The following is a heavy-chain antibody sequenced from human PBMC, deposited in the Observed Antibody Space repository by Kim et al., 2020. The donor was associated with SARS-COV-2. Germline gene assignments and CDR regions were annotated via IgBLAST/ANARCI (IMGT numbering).Heavy chain of an antibody. D-gene: IGHD3-10*01. CDR3: ARDVVRGVMSDFDY. CDR2: IYYSGST. J-gene: IGHJ4*01. V-gene: IGHV4-39*07. CDR1: GGSISSSSYY. Sequence: SETLSLTCTVSGGSISSSSYYWGWIRQPPGKGLEWIGSIYYSGSTYYNPSLKSRVTISVDTSKNQFSLKLSSVTAADTAVYYCARDVVRGVMSDFDYWG.